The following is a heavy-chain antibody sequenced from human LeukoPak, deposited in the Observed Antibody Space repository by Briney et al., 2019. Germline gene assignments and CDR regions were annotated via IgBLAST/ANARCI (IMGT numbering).Heavy chain of an antibody. CDR2: IYYSGST. CDR1: GGSISSSSYY. V-gene: IGHV4-39*07. J-gene: IGHJ4*02. D-gene: IGHD2-15*01. CDR3: AREPITHCSGGSCYNDY. Sequence: SETLSLTCTVSGGSISSSSYYWGWIRQPPGKGLEWIGSIYYSGSTYYNPSLKSRVTISVDTSKNQFSLKLSSVTAADTAVYYCAREPITHCSGGSCYNDYWGQGTLVTVSS.